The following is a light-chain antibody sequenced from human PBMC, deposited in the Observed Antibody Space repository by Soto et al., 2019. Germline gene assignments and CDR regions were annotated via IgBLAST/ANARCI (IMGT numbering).Light chain of an antibody. CDR2: AAS. CDR3: QQANSFPLT. Sequence: DIQMTQSPCSVSASVGDRVTITCRASQAISSWLAWYQQKPGKAPKLLIYAASSLKSGVPSRFSGSGSGTDFTLTISSLQPEDFATYYCQQANSFPLTFGGGTKVEIK. V-gene: IGKV1D-12*01. CDR1: QAISSW. J-gene: IGKJ4*01.